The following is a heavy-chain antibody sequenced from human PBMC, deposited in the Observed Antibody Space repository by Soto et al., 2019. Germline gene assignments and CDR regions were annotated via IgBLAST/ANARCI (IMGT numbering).Heavy chain of an antibody. V-gene: IGHV3-74*01. CDR2: INSDGSTT. CDR3: ARVDYGAYYFDY. D-gene: IGHD4-17*01. CDR1: GFIFSNYW. Sequence: EVQLVESGGGLVQPGGSLGLSCAASGFIFSNYWMHWVRQAPGKGLVWVSRINSDGSTTSYADSVKGRFTISRDNAKNTLYLQMNSLRAEDTAVYYCARVDYGAYYFDYWGQGTLVTVSS. J-gene: IGHJ4*02.